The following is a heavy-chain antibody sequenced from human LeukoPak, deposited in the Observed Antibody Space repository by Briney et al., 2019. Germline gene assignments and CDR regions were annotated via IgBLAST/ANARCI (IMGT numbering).Heavy chain of an antibody. Sequence: GGSLRLSCAASGFTFSDYYMSWLRQAPGKGLEWVSYISSSGSTIYYADSVKGRFTISRDNAKNSLYLQMNSLRAEDTAMYYCARGLWDSSSSDYYYYYMDVWGKGTTVTVSS. J-gene: IGHJ6*03. V-gene: IGHV3-11*04. CDR1: GFTFSDYY. D-gene: IGHD6-6*01. CDR2: ISSSGSTI. CDR3: ARGLWDSSSSDYYYYYMDV.